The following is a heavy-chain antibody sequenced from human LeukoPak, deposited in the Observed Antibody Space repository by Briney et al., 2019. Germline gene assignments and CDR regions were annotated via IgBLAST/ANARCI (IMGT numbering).Heavy chain of an antibody. D-gene: IGHD5-18*01. CDR2: IHYSGTT. J-gene: IGHJ5*02. Sequence: PSETQSLTCTLSGGSIRSGDYYWTWIRQPPGQGLEWIGYIHYSGTTYYNPSLQSRLTISVDTSKSQFSLKLSSVTAADTAVYYCVRYSASARWFDPWGQGTLLTVSS. CDR3: VRYSASARWFDP. CDR1: GGSIRSGDYY. V-gene: IGHV4-30-4*01.